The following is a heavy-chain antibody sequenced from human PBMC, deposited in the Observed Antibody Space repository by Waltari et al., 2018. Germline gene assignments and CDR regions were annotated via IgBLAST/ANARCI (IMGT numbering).Heavy chain of an antibody. CDR1: GFIFSNHW. CDR2: INGDGSRA. J-gene: IGHJ4*02. Sequence: EVQLVESGGGLVQPGGSLRLSCAASGFIFSNHWMHWVRQAPGKGLVWVSRINGDGSRANYADSVKGRFTISRDNAKNSLYLQMNSLRAEDTAVYYCARLRSWATFDYWGQGTLVTVSS. D-gene: IGHD6-13*01. CDR3: ARLRSWATFDY. V-gene: IGHV3-74*01.